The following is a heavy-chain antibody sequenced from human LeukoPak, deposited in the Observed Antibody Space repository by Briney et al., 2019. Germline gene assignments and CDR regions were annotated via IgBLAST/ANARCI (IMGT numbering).Heavy chain of an antibody. V-gene: IGHV4-34*01. J-gene: IGHJ4*02. D-gene: IGHD2-2*01. Sequence: SETLSLTCAVYGGSFSGYYWSWIRQPPGKGLEWIGEINHSGSTNYNPSLKSRVTISVDTSKNQFSLKLSSVTAADTAVYYCARGRDRRDIVVVPAATTHTTPIDYWGQGTLVTVSS. CDR2: INHSGST. CDR3: ARGRDRRDIVVVPAATTHTTPIDY. CDR1: GGSFSGYY.